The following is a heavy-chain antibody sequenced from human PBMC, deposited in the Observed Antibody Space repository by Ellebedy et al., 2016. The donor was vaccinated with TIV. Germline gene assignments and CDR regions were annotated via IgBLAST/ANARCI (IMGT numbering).Heavy chain of an antibody. J-gene: IGHJ4*02. CDR1: GFTVSTNY. V-gene: IGHV3-48*02. CDR3: ARVGRGNFDY. D-gene: IGHD3-10*01. Sequence: GGSLRLXCAASGFTVSTNYMSWVRQAPGKGLEWISYISSSSNTIYYTDSVKGRFTISRDNAKNSLNLQINSLRDEDTAVYYCARVGRGNFDYWGQGTLVTVSS. CDR2: ISSSSNTI.